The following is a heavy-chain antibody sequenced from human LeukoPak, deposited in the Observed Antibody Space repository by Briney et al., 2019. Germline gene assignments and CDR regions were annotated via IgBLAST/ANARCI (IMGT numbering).Heavy chain of an antibody. Sequence: GGSLRLSCAASGFTFSSYAMSWVRQAPGKGLEWVSAISGSGGSTYYADSVKGRFTISRDNSKNTLYLQMNSLSAEDTAVYYCAKDRPPVYDYVWGSYLRDYWGQGTLVTVSS. V-gene: IGHV3-23*01. CDR2: ISGSGGST. CDR3: AKDRPPVYDYVWGSYLRDY. J-gene: IGHJ4*02. D-gene: IGHD3-16*02. CDR1: GFTFSSYA.